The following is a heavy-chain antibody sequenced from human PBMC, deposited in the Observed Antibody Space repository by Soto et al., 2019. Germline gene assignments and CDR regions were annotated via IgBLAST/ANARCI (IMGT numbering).Heavy chain of an antibody. CDR2: INHDGSKT. Sequence: PGGSLRLSCAASQFSFSSYWMHWVRQVPGKGPAWVSRINHDGSKTEYADSVKGRFTISRDISRNTVFLQMDSLRAEDTAVYYCAKDRQYPRDYFHYWGQGTLVTVSS. CDR1: QFSFSSYW. J-gene: IGHJ4*02. V-gene: IGHV3-74*01. CDR3: AKDRQYPRDYFHY. D-gene: IGHD4-4*01.